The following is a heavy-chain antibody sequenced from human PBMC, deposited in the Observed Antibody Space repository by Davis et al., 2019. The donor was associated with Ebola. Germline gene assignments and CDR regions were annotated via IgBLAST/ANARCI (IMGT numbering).Heavy chain of an antibody. CDR2: ISYDGSNK. Sequence: GESLKISCAASGFTFSSYGMHWVRQAPGKGLEWVAVISYDGSNKYYADSVKGRFTISRDNSKNTLYLQMNSLRAEDTAVYYCARVGAAAGPHIDYWGQGTLVTVSS. V-gene: IGHV3-30*03. J-gene: IGHJ4*02. D-gene: IGHD6-13*01. CDR3: ARVGAAAGPHIDY. CDR1: GFTFSSYG.